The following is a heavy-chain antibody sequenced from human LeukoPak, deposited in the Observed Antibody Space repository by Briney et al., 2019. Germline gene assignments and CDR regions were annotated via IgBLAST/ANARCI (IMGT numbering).Heavy chain of an antibody. V-gene: IGHV4-39*01. J-gene: IGHJ3*02. CDR1: GGSISSSSYY. CDR3: ARAIHIVVVTATLSAFDI. D-gene: IGHD2-21*02. Sequence: PSETLSLTCTVSGGSISSSSYYWGWIRQPPGKGLEWIGSIYYSGSTYYNPSLKSRVTISVDTSKNQFSLKLSSVTAADTAVYYCARAIHIVVVTATLSAFDIWGQGTMVTVSS. CDR2: IYYSGST.